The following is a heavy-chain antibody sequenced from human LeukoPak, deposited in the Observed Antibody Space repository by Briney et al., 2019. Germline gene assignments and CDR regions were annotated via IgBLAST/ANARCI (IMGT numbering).Heavy chain of an antibody. CDR1: GFTFSRSA. V-gene: IGHV3-23*01. Sequence: GGSLRLSCAASGFTFSRSAMIWVRQAPGKGLEWVSGIRGSGGSAYYADSVKGRFTVSRDNSKNTLYLQMNSLRAEDTAVYYCAKEGSVQSFDYWGQGTLVTVSS. J-gene: IGHJ4*02. CDR2: IRGSGGSA. D-gene: IGHD3-10*01. CDR3: AKEGSVQSFDY.